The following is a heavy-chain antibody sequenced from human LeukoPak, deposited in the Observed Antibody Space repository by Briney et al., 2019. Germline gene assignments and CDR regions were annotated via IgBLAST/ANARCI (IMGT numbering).Heavy chain of an antibody. D-gene: IGHD1-26*01. Sequence: KPSETLSLTCTVSGGSISSYYWSWIRQPPGKGLEWIGYIYYSGSTNYNPSLKSRVTISVDTSKNQFSLKLSSVTAADTAVYYCARERQVGATPFDYWGQGSQVTVSS. CDR3: ARERQVGATPFDY. V-gene: IGHV4-59*01. J-gene: IGHJ4*02. CDR1: GGSISSYY. CDR2: IYYSGST.